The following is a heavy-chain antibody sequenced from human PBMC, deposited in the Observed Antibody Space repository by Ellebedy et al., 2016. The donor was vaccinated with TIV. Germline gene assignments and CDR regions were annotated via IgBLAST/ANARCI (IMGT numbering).Heavy chain of an antibody. CDR3: ARTQRGGSYSVAKLDP. CDR2: IYHSGST. D-gene: IGHD1-26*01. J-gene: IGHJ5*02. CDR1: GGSISSGGYS. Sequence: SETLSLXCAVSGGSISSGGYSWSWIRQPPGKGLEWIGYIYHSGSTYYNPSLKSRVTISVDRSKNQFSLKLSSVTAADTAVYYCARTQRGGSYSVAKLDPWGQGTLVTVSS. V-gene: IGHV4-30-2*01.